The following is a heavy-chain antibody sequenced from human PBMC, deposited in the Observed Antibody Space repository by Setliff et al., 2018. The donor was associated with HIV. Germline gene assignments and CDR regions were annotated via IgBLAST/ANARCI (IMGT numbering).Heavy chain of an antibody. V-gene: IGHV1-69*10. J-gene: IGHJ3*02. D-gene: IGHD7-27*01. CDR1: GYTFTDYY. CDR3: ARIPTGGAFDI. CDR2: IVPILGIA. Sequence: GASVKVSCKASGYTFTDYYIHWVRQAPGQGLEWMGAIVPILGIANSAQKFQGRVTITTDDSTNTAYMELSSLRSEDTAVYYCARIPTGGAFDIWGQGTVVTVSS.